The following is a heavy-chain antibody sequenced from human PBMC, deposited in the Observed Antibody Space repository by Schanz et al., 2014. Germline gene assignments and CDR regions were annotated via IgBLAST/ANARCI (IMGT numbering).Heavy chain of an antibody. CDR3: MAMGRNTSHYFDH. J-gene: IGHJ4*02. CDR1: GFTFSRYG. D-gene: IGHD1-1*01. V-gene: IGHV3-33*01. Sequence: VQLVESGGGVVQPGRSLRLSCAASGFTFSRYGMHWVRQAPGKGLEWVAATRYDGNNKYYVDSVKGRFTIARDNSKNTLFLQMDSLRVEDTAVYYCMAMGRNTSHYFDHWGQGTLVTVSS. CDR2: TRYDGNNK.